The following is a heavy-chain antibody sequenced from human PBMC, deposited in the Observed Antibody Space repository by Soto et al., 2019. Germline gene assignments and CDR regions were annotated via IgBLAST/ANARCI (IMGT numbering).Heavy chain of an antibody. Sequence: ASVKVSCKASGYTFTGYYMHWVRQAPGQGLEWMGWISAYNGNTNYAQKFQGWVTMTRDTSISTAYMELSRLRSDDAAVYYCARESAAAGNGAFDIWGQGTMVTVSS. V-gene: IGHV1-2*04. D-gene: IGHD6-13*01. J-gene: IGHJ3*02. CDR1: GYTFTGYY. CDR3: ARESAAAGNGAFDI. CDR2: ISAYNGNT.